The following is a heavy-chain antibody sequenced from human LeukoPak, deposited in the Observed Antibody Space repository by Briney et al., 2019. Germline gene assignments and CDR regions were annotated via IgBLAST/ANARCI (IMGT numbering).Heavy chain of an antibody. CDR1: GFTFSSYW. J-gene: IGHJ4*02. V-gene: IGHV3-74*01. Sequence: GGSLRLSCAASGFTFSSYWMHWVRQAPGKGLVWVSRINSDGSSTSYADSVKGRFTISRDNAKNTLYLQMNSLRAEDTAVYYCASLRIAAAARPFDYWGQGTLVTVSS. CDR3: ASLRIAAAARPFDY. D-gene: IGHD6-13*01. CDR2: INSDGSST.